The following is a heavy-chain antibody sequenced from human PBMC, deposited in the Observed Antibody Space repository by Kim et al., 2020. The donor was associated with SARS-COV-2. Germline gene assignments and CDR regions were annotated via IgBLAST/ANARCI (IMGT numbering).Heavy chain of an antibody. CDR3: ARLFKEYSGYPFYFDY. CDR1: GFTFSNYD. V-gene: IGHV3-13*01. J-gene: IGHJ4*02. Sequence: GGSLRLSCAASGFTFSNYDMHWVRQPTGKGLECVSGIGTAGDTYYEGSVKGRFTISRENVKNSLYLQMNSLTAGDTAVYYCARLFKEYSGYPFYFDYWGQGALVTVSS. D-gene: IGHD5-12*01. CDR2: IGTAGDT.